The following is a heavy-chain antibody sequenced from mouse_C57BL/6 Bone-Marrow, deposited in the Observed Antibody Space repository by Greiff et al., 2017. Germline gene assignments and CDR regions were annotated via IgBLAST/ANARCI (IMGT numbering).Heavy chain of an antibody. CDR3: ALNWEGYYFDY. CDR2: IDPSDSYT. V-gene: IGHV1-69*01. CDR1: GYTFTSYW. D-gene: IGHD4-1*01. Sequence: QVQLQQPGAELVMPGASVKLSCKASGYTFTSYWMHWVKQRPGQGLEWIGEIDPSDSYTNYNQKFKGKATLPVDKSSSTAYMQPSSLTSEDSAVYDCALNWEGYYFDYWGQGTTLTVSS. J-gene: IGHJ2*01.